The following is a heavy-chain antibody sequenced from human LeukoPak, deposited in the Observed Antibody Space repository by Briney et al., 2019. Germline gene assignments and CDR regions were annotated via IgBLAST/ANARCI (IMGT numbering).Heavy chain of an antibody. Sequence: ASVKVSCKASGGTFSSYAISWVRQAPGQGLEWMGGIIPIFGTANYAQKFQGRVTITAGESTSTAYMELSSLRSEDTAVYYCARASGPYYYDSSGYPYYFDYWGQGTLVTVSS. CDR1: GGTFSSYA. D-gene: IGHD3-22*01. CDR2: IIPIFGTA. CDR3: ARASGPYYYDSSGYPYYFDY. V-gene: IGHV1-69*13. J-gene: IGHJ4*02.